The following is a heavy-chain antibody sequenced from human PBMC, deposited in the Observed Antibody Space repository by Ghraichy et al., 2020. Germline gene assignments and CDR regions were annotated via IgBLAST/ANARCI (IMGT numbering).Heavy chain of an antibody. CDR3: ASPGPQKDYYYYGMDV. CDR1: GFTFSSYA. Sequence: GGSLRLSCAASGFTFSSYAMHWVRQAPGKGLEWVAVISYDGSNKYYADSVKGRFTISRDNSKNTLYLQMNSLRAEDTAVYYCASPGPQKDYYYYGMDVWGQGTTVTVSS. V-gene: IGHV3-30*04. CDR2: ISYDGSNK. J-gene: IGHJ6*02.